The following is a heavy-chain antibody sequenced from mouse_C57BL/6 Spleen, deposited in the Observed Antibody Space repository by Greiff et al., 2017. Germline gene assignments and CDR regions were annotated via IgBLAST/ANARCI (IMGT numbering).Heavy chain of an antibody. D-gene: IGHD1-1*01. V-gene: IGHV5-9-1*02. CDR2: ISSGGDYI. CDR3: TRDRIPYYYGSSPYYYAMDY. Sequence: EVKLVESGEGLVKPGGSLKLSCAASGFTFSSYAMSWVRQTPEKRLEWVAYISSGGDYIYYADTVKGRFTISRDNARNTLYLQMSSLKSEDTAMYYCTRDRIPYYYGSSPYYYAMDYWGQGTSVTVSS. CDR1: GFTFSSYA. J-gene: IGHJ4*01.